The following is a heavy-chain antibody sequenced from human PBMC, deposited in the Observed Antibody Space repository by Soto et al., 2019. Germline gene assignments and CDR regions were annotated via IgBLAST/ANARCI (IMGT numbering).Heavy chain of an antibody. Sequence: GGSLRVSCAASGFTFSSYSMNWVRQAPGKGLEWVSTISSRNNDMYYVDSVKGRFTISRDNARNSVYLQMNSLRADDTAVYYCARDVNGGFCGAWGQGTLVTVSS. V-gene: IGHV3-21*01. CDR2: ISSRNNDM. CDR3: ARDVNGGFCGA. J-gene: IGHJ5*02. D-gene: IGHD2-21*01. CDR1: GFTFSSYS.